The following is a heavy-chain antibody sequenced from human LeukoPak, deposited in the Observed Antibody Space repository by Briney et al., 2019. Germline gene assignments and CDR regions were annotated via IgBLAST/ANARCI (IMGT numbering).Heavy chain of an antibody. D-gene: IGHD3-22*01. CDR3: ARGSTYYYDSSGYDY. J-gene: IGHJ4*02. CDR1: GFTFSSYG. V-gene: IGHV3-30*02. Sequence: GGSLRLSCAASGFTFSSYGMHWVRQAPGKGLEWVAFIRYDGGNKYYADSVKGRFTISRDNSKNTLYLQMNSLRAEDTAVYYCARGSTYYYDSSGYDYWGQGTLVTVSS. CDR2: IRYDGGNK.